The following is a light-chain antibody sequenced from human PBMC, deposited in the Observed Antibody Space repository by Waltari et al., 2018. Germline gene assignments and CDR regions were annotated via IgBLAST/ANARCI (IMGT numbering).Light chain of an antibody. Sequence: QSALTQPASVSGSPGQSITLSCPGPTSDLGGYNYVSWYQQHPGKAPKLMIYDVSSRPSGVSNRFSGSKSGNTASLTISGLQAEDEADYYCSSFTSSSTWVFGGGTKLTVL. J-gene: IGLJ3*02. CDR1: TSDLGGYNY. CDR2: DVS. CDR3: SSFTSSSTWV. V-gene: IGLV2-14*01.